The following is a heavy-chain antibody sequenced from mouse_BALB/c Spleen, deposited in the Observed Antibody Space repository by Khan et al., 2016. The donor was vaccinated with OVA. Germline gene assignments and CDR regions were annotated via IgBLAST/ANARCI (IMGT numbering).Heavy chain of an antibody. CDR2: IRDGGGYT. CDR3: ERAGYGGFAY. D-gene: IGHD1-1*02. Sequence: EVELVESGGGLVKPGGSLKLSCAASGFTFSDYYMYWVRQTPEKRLEWVATIRDGGGYTYYPASVKGRFTISRDNAKNNLYLQMSSLKAEDTAMDDCERAGYGGFAYWGQGTLVTVSA. V-gene: IGHV5-4*02. CDR1: GFTFSDYY. J-gene: IGHJ3*01.